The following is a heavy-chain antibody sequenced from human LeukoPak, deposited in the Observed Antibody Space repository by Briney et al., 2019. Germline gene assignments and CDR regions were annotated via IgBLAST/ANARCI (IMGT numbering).Heavy chain of an antibody. CDR3: AKVTPSLWPNHGPFDY. Sequence: PGGSLRLSCAASGFPFSNYAMCWVRQAPGKGLEWVSLISGSGGGTYYADSVKGRFTISRDNSKNTLYLQMNSLRAEDTAVYYCAKVTPSLWPNHGPFDYWGQGTLVTVSS. CDR1: GFPFSNYA. J-gene: IGHJ4*02. CDR2: ISGSGGGT. V-gene: IGHV3-23*01. D-gene: IGHD1-14*01.